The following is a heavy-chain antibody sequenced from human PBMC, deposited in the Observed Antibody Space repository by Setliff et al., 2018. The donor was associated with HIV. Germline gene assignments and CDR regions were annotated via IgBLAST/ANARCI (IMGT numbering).Heavy chain of an antibody. Sequence: PSETLSLTCVVYGGSFSDYYWTWIRQPPEKGLEWIGKINYSGSTDYNSSLRSRVTISVDTSKNQISLKLTSVTAADTAVYYCARSLVPSGYYYGRHAFDIWGQGTKVTVSS. CDR2: INYSGST. CDR3: ARSLVPSGYYYGRHAFDI. V-gene: IGHV4-34*01. J-gene: IGHJ3*02. D-gene: IGHD3-22*01. CDR1: GGSFSDYY.